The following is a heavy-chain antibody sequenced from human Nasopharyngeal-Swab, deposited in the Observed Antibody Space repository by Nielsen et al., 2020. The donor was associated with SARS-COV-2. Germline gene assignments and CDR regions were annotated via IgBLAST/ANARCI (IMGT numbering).Heavy chain of an antibody. D-gene: IGHD3-3*01. CDR1: GYTLTELS. CDR2: FDPEDGET. CDR3: ARVISLFYDFWSGFGLGSSYYGMDV. Sequence: ASVKVSCKVSGYTLTELSMHWVRQAPGTGLEWMGGFDPEDGETIYAQKFQGRVTMTEDTSTDTAYMELSSLRSEHTAVYYCARVISLFYDFWSGFGLGSSYYGMDVWGQGTTVTVSS. V-gene: IGHV1-24*01. J-gene: IGHJ6*02.